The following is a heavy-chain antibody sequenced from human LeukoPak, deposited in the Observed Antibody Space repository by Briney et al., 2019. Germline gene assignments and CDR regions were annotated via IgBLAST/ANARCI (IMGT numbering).Heavy chain of an antibody. CDR1: GGSISSGSYY. CDR3: ASYGDPPQEYFQH. D-gene: IGHD4-17*01. J-gene: IGHJ1*01. V-gene: IGHV4-61*02. Sequence: PSETLSLTCTVSGGSISSGSYYWSWIRQPAGKGLEWIGRIYTSGSTNYNPSLKSRVTISVDTSKNQFSLKLSSVTAADTAVYYCASYGDPPQEYFQHWGQGTLVTVSS. CDR2: IYTSGST.